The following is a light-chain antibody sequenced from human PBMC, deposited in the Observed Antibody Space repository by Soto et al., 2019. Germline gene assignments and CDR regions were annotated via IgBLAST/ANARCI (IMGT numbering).Light chain of an antibody. CDR1: QGVSSH. V-gene: IGKV3-15*01. CDR3: LHYHGWPIT. Sequence: EIVMTQSPATLSVSPGEGATVSCRASQGVSSHLAWYQHKPGQAPRLLFYDAYTRATGIQARFSGSGSGTEFTLTIRSLQSEDFAVYYCLHYHGWPITFGQGTRLEIK. CDR2: DAY. J-gene: IGKJ5*01.